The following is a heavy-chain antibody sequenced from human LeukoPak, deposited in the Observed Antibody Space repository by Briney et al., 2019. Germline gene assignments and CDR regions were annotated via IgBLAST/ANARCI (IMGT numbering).Heavy chain of an antibody. J-gene: IGHJ4*02. CDR3: ARDYCSGGSCYLFDY. V-gene: IGHV4-4*07. D-gene: IGHD2-15*01. Sequence: PSETLSLTCTVSGGSISSYYWSWIRQPAGKGLEWIGRIYTSGSTNYNPSLKSRVTMSVDTSKNQFSLKLSSVTAADTAEYYCARDYCSGGSCYLFDYWGQGTLVTVSS. CDR2: IYTSGST. CDR1: GGSISSYY.